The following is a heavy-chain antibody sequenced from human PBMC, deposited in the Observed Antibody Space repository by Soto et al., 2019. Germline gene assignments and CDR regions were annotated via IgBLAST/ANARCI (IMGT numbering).Heavy chain of an antibody. V-gene: IGHV1-8*01. Sequence: QVQLVQSGAEVKKPGASVKVSCKASGYTFTSYDINWVRQATGQGLEYLGWMNPNSGNTDYVQKFQGRVTMTRNTSTSTAYMKLSSLRSEDTAVYYCARGVKYGDYSSWFDPWGQGTLVTVSS. CDR2: MNPNSGNT. J-gene: IGHJ5*02. CDR1: GYTFTSYD. D-gene: IGHD4-17*01. CDR3: ARGVKYGDYSSWFDP.